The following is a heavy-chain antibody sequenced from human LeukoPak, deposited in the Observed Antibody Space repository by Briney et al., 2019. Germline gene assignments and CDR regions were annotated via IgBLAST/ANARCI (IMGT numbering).Heavy chain of an antibody. CDR2: IIPIFGTA. Sequence: SVKASCKASGGTFSSYAISWVRQAPGQGLEWMGGIIPIFGTANYAQKFQGRVTITADESTSTAYMELSSLRSEDTAVYYCAREEGYCSGGSCYSAYYYGMDVWGKGTTVTVSS. V-gene: IGHV1-69*13. CDR1: GGTFSSYA. D-gene: IGHD2-15*01. CDR3: AREEGYCSGGSCYSAYYYGMDV. J-gene: IGHJ6*04.